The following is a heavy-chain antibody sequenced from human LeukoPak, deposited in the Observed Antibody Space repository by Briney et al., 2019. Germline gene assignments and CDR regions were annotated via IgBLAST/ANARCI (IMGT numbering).Heavy chain of an antibody. V-gene: IGHV3-30*04. CDR1: GXTFSNYA. Sequence: GGSLRLSCAASGXTFSNYAVHWVRQAPGKGLEGVGLSSSDRSIQYYTASVKGRFTISRDNPRNTLYLQMNSLRAEDTAVYYCARVSSFYVSGWGYSDLWGRGTLVTVSS. CDR2: SSSDRSIQ. CDR3: ARVSSFYVSGWGYSDL. J-gene: IGHJ2*01. D-gene: IGHD6-19*01.